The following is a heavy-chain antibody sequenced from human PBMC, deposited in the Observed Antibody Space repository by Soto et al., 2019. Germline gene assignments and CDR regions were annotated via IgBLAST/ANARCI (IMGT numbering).Heavy chain of an antibody. CDR1: GGTFSSYA. Sequence: QVQLVQSGAEVKKPGSSVKVSCKASGGTFSSYAISWVRQAPGQGLEWMGGIIPIFGTANYAQTFQGRVTITADESTSTAYMERSSLRSEDTAVYYCARHDSSGYYYQNDYYYGMDVWGQGTTVTVSS. CDR3: ARHDSSGYYYQNDYYYGMDV. J-gene: IGHJ6*02. CDR2: IIPIFGTA. V-gene: IGHV1-69*01. D-gene: IGHD3-22*01.